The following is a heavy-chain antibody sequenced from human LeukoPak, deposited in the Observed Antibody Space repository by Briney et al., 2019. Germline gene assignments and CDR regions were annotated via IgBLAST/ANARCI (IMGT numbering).Heavy chain of an antibody. CDR3: AKDRSAPHMLWNAFDI. D-gene: IGHD2-8*01. Sequence: GGSLRLSCAASGFTFSSYSMNWVRQAPGKGLEWVSSISTSSSYIYYAHSVKGRFTISRDNAKNSLYLQMNSLRAEDTAMYYCAKDRSAPHMLWNAFDIWGQGTMVTVSS. CDR1: GFTFSSYS. J-gene: IGHJ3*02. CDR2: ISTSSSYI. V-gene: IGHV3-21*01.